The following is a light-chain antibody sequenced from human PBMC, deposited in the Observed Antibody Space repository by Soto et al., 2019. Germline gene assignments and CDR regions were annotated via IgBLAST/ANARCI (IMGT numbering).Light chain of an antibody. CDR1: SGSVSTSYY. V-gene: IGLV8-61*01. Sequence: QTVVTQEPSFSVSPGGTVTLTCGLSSGSVSTSYYPSWYQQTPGQAPRTLIDSTNTRSSGVPDRFSGSILGNKAALTITGAQADDESDYYCVLYMGSGIRVFGGGTMLTVL. CDR3: VLYMGSGIRV. CDR2: STN. J-gene: IGLJ3*02.